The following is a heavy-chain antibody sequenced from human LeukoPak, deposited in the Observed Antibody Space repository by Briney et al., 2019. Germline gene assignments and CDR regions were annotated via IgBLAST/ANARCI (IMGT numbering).Heavy chain of an antibody. D-gene: IGHD5-24*01. CDR1: GGSFSDYY. Sequence: NPSETLSLTCAVYGGSFSDYYWTWIRQPPGKGLEWIGEINHSGSTNYNPSLKSRVTISVDTSKNQFSLKLSSVTAADTAVYYCARRGWLQFTYFDSWGPGTLVTVSS. CDR2: INHSGST. J-gene: IGHJ4*02. CDR3: ARRGWLQFTYFDS. V-gene: IGHV4-34*01.